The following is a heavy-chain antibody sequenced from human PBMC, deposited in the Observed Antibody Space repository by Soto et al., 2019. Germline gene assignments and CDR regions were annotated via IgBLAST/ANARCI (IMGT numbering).Heavy chain of an antibody. V-gene: IGHV4-39*01. CDR1: GGSISSSSYY. D-gene: IGHD3-10*01. Sequence: TSETLSLTCTVSGGSISSSSYYWGWIRQPPGKGLEWIGSIYYSGSTYYNPSLKSRVTISVDTSKNQFSLKLSSVTAADTAVYYCARVLLWFGELLGGYYFDYWGQGTLVTVSS. CDR2: IYYSGST. J-gene: IGHJ4*02. CDR3: ARVLLWFGELLGGYYFDY.